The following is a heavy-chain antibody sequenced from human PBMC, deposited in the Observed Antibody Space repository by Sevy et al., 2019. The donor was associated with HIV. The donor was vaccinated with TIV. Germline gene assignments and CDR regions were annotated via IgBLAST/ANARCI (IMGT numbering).Heavy chain of an antibody. CDR2: ISAYNGNT. D-gene: IGHD3-10*01. V-gene: IGHV1-18*01. CDR1: GYTFTSYG. J-gene: IGHJ4*02. Sequence: ASVKLSCKASGYTFTSYGISWVRQAPGQGLAWMGWISAYNGNTNYAQKLQGRVTMTTDTSTSTAYSELRSLRSDDTAVYYCAWTAAYGSGSYYNVGTFDYWGQGTLVTVSS. CDR3: AWTAAYGSGSYYNVGTFDY.